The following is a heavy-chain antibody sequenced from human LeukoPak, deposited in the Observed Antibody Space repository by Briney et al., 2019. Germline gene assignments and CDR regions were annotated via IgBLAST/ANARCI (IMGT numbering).Heavy chain of an antibody. D-gene: IGHD3-10*01. CDR1: GFTFSAYA. V-gene: IGHV3-53*01. Sequence: GGSLRLSCAVSGFTFSAYAMSWVRQAPGKGLEWVSVIYSGGKTYYADSVKGRFTISRDNSKNTLYLQMNNLRAEDTAVYYCARAPGSGSYGYYGLDVRGQGTTVTVSS. CDR2: IYSGGKT. CDR3: ARAPGSGSYGYYGLDV. J-gene: IGHJ6*02.